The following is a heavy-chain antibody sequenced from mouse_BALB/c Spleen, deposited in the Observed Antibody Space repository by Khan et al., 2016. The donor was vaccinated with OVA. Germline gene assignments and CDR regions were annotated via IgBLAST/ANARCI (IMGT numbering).Heavy chain of an antibody. D-gene: IGHD1-1*02. CDR3: ARDYCLVGDAMDY. V-gene: IGHV1S56*01. Sequence: QVQLQQSGLELVKPGASVRISCKASGYTFTTYYLHWVKQRPGQGLEWIGWIYPGNVNTTYTERFKGKATLTADKSSSTAYMHLRSLNSADSAVLFCARDYCLVGDAMDYWGQGTSVTVSS. CDR2: IYPGNVNT. J-gene: IGHJ4*01. CDR1: GYTFTTYY.